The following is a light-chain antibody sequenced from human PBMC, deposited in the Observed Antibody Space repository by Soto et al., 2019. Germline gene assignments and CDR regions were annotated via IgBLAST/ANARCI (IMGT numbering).Light chain of an antibody. CDR2: AAS. J-gene: IGKJ2*04. CDR1: QSISTY. V-gene: IGKV1-39*01. CDR3: QRSCSTHRS. Sequence: DIQMTQSPSSLSASVGDRVTITCRASQSISTYLNWDQQKVWKAPKLLIDAASSFRRGVPSRYTGSTSGTQFTLTSSSLQPEDYGTSYCQRSCSTHRSCRQGTDTEIK.